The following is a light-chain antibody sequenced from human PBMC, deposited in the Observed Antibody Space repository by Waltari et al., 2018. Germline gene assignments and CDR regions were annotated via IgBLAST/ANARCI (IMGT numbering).Light chain of an antibody. J-gene: IGKJ1*01. Sequence: IVMTQSPATLSVSPGERVNLSCRASQSVSKNLAWYQQKPGQAPRLLRYDASTRGPGIPARFSGGGSGTEFTLTVSSLRSEDFAIYYCQQYNNWPETFGQGTRVDIK. CDR3: QQYNNWPET. CDR2: DAS. CDR1: QSVSKN. V-gene: IGKV3-15*01.